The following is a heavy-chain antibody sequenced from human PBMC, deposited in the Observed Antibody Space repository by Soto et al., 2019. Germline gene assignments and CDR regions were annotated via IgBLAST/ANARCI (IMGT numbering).Heavy chain of an antibody. V-gene: IGHV3-33*01. CDR1: GFTFSSYG. D-gene: IGHD3-22*01. Sequence: GGSLRLSCAASGFTFSSYGMHWVRQAPGKGLEWVAVIWYDGSNKYYADSVKGRFTISRDNSKNTLYLQMNSLRAEDTAVYYCARDGGGYYYPTGGNYFDYWGQGTLVTVSS. J-gene: IGHJ4*02. CDR3: ARDGGGYYYPTGGNYFDY. CDR2: IWYDGSNK.